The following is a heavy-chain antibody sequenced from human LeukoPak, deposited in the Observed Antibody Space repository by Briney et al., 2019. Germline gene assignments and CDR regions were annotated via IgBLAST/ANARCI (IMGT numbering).Heavy chain of an antibody. Sequence: PGGSLRLSCAASGFTFSSYSMNWVRQAPGKGLEWVSSISSSSSYIYYADSVKGRFTISRDNAKNSLYLQMNSLRAEDTAVYYCXXXXXXXSSSFADYYYGMDVWGQGTTVTVSS. CDR2: ISSSSSYI. J-gene: IGHJ6*02. D-gene: IGHD6-6*01. CDR3: XXXXXXXSSSFADYYYGMDV. CDR1: GFTFSSYS. V-gene: IGHV3-21*01.